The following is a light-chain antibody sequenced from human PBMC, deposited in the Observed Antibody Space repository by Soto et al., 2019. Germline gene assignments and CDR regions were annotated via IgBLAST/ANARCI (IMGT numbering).Light chain of an antibody. J-gene: IGKJ1*01. CDR3: QQYNSYAGR. CDR2: HAS. V-gene: IGKV1-5*01. Sequence: DIQMTQSPSTLSASVGDRVTITCRASQSISSWLAWYQQKPGKAPNLLIYHASSLESGVPSRFSGSGSGTEFTHTISSLQPEDFAFYYCQQYNSYAGRFGQGTKVEIK. CDR1: QSISSW.